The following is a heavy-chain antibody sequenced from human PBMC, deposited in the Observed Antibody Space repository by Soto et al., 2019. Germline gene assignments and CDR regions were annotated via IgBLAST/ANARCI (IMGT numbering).Heavy chain of an antibody. CDR2: IIPSSGSA. CDR1: GYTFTRYN. J-gene: IGHJ4*02. D-gene: IGHD3-22*01. Sequence: QVQMVQSGAEVKKPGASVKVSCTASGYTFTRYNVHWVRQAPGQGLEWMGIIIPSSGSASYAQKFQGRITMTRDTSTNTVNMELSSLTSEDTAAYYCVRDRSVNYYDRSGYIYYFDSWGQGTLVTVSS. CDR3: VRDRSVNYYDRSGYIYYFDS. V-gene: IGHV1-46*01.